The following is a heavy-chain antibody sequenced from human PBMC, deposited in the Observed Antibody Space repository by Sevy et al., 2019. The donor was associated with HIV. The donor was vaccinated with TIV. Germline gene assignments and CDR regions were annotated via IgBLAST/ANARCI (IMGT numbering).Heavy chain of an antibody. J-gene: IGHJ6*02. CDR1: GFTFSDYY. CDR2: ISSSGSTI. CDR3: ARDLDIVVVPAAHRYYYGMDV. V-gene: IGHV3-11*01. Sequence: GGSLRLSCAASGFTFSDYYMSWIRQAPGKGLEWVSYISSSGSTIYYADSVKGRFTISRDNAKNSLYLQMNSLRAEDTAVYYCARDLDIVVVPAAHRYYYGMDVWGHGTTVTVSS. D-gene: IGHD2-2*01.